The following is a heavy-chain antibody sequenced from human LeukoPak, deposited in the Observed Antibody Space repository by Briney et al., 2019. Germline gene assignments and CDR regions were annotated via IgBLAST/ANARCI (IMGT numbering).Heavy chain of an antibody. J-gene: IGHJ6*02. CDR1: GGSISSGGYY. CDR2: IYYSGRT. D-gene: IGHD2/OR15-2a*01. Sequence: PSVTLSLTCTVSGGSISSGGYYWSWIRQHPGKGLEWIGYIYYSGRTYYNPSLKSRVTISVDTSKNQFSLKLSSVTAADTAVYYCARDSIPSGYYYYGMDVWGQGTTVTVSS. CDR3: ARDSIPSGYYYYGMDV. V-gene: IGHV4-31*03.